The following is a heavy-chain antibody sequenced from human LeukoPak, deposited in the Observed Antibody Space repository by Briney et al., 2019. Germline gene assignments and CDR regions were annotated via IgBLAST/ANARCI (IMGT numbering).Heavy chain of an antibody. CDR2: ISSSSSYI. Sequence: GGSLRLSCAASGFTFSSYSMNWVRQAPGKGLEWVSSISSSSSYIYYADSVKGRFTISRDNAKNSLYLQVNSLRAEDTAVYYCARDSEAYGMDVWGQGTTVTVSS. CDR1: GFTFSSYS. CDR3: ARDSEAYGMDV. D-gene: IGHD1-26*01. V-gene: IGHV3-21*01. J-gene: IGHJ6*02.